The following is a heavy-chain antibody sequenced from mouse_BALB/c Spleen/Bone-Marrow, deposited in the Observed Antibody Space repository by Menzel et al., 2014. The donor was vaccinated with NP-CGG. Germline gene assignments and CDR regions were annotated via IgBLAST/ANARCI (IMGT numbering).Heavy chain of an antibody. J-gene: IGHJ3*01. CDR2: INPDSSTI. V-gene: IGHV4-1*02. Sequence: EVQLVESGGGLVQPGGSLKLSCAASGFDFSRYWMSWVRQAPGKGLEWIGEINPDSSTINHTPSLKDKFIISRDNAKNTLYLQMSKVRSEDTALYYCARGGYYGWLAYWGQGTLVTVSA. CDR1: GFDFSRYW. D-gene: IGHD2-3*01. CDR3: ARGGYYGWLAY.